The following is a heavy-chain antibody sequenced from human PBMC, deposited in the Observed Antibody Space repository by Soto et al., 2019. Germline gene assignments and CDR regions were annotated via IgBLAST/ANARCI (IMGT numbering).Heavy chain of an antibody. CDR1: GGTFSSYA. D-gene: IGHD3-10*01. J-gene: IGHJ6*02. Sequence: RASVKVSCKASGGTFSSYAISWVRQAPGQGLEWMGGIIPIFGTANYAQKFQGRVTITADESTSTAYMELSSLRSEDTAVYYCARAGYYGSGPYGMDVWGQGTTVTVSS. CDR2: IIPIFGTA. CDR3: ARAGYYGSGPYGMDV. V-gene: IGHV1-69*13.